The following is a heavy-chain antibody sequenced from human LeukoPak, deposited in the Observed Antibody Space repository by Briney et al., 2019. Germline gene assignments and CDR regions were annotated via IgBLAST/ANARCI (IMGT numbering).Heavy chain of an antibody. V-gene: IGHV3-48*03. CDR1: GFSFSTYE. J-gene: IGHJ4*02. Sequence: PGGSLRLSCAASGFSFSTYEMHWVRQAPGKGLEWVSDISSGGTITYYADSVWGRFTTSRDNAKNLLYLQMHSLRAEDTAIYYCSLLAVASPQDYWGQGTLVTVSS. CDR3: SLLAVASPQDY. D-gene: IGHD6-19*01. CDR2: ISSGGTIT.